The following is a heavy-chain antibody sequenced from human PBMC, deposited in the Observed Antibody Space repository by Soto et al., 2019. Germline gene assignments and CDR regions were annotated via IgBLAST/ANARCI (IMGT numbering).Heavy chain of an antibody. V-gene: IGHV4-34*01. CDR2: INHSGST. Sequence: SETLSLTCAVYGGSFSGYYWSWIRQPPGKGLEWIGEINHSGSTNYNPSLKSRVTISVDTSKNQFSLKLSSVTAADTAVYYCARVGNWGFNGNYYYYMDVWGKGTTVTVSS. D-gene: IGHD3-10*01. CDR1: GGSFSGYY. J-gene: IGHJ6*03. CDR3: ARVGNWGFNGNYYYYMDV.